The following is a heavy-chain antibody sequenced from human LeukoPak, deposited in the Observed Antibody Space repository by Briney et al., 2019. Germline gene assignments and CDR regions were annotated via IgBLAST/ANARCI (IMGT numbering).Heavy chain of an antibody. Sequence: GGSLRLSCTASGFTFGDYAMSWVRQAPGKGLEWVGFIRSKAYGGTTEYAASVKGRFTISRDDSKSITYLQMNSLKTEDTAVYYCTRLAVAGMGYYFDYWGQGTLVTVSS. CDR1: GFTFGDYA. D-gene: IGHD6-19*01. J-gene: IGHJ4*02. V-gene: IGHV3-49*04. CDR3: TRLAVAGMGYYFDY. CDR2: IRSKAYGGTT.